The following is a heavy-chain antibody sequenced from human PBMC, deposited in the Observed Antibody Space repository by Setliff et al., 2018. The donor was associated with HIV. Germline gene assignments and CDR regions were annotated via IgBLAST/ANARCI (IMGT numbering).Heavy chain of an antibody. CDR3: AREGITMFRNNWFDP. J-gene: IGHJ5*02. CDR1: GFTFSSHW. V-gene: IGHV3-74*01. D-gene: IGHD3-10*02. Sequence: PGGSLRLSCAASGFTFSSHWMHWVRQAPGKGLVWVSRINGDGSSTTYADSVQGRVTISRDNAKNTLYLQMNSLRAEDTAVYYCAREGITMFRNNWFDPWGQGTLVTVSS. CDR2: INGDGSST.